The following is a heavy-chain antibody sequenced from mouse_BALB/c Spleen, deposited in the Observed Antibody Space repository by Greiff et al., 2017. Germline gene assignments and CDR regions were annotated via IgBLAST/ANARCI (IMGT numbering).Heavy chain of an antibody. V-gene: IGHV1S135*01. Sequence: LVESGPELVKPGASVKVSCKASGYSFTDYNMYWVKQSHGKSLEWIGYIDPYNGGTSYNQKFKGKATLTVDKSSSTAYMELARLTSEDSAIYYCARDGLRRGYFDYWGQGTTLTVSS. D-gene: IGHD2-2*01. J-gene: IGHJ2*01. CDR1: GYSFTDYN. CDR2: IDPYNGGT. CDR3: ARDGLRRGYFDY.